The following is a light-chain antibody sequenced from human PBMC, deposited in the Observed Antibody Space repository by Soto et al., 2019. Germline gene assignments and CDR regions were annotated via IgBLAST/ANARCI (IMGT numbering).Light chain of an antibody. CDR3: QQYENLPT. Sequence: DRQMSQSPSSLSASVGDRVTITCQASQNINNYLNWYQQKPGRAPKLLIYDASNLEAGVPSRFRGSGSGTDFTFTISRLQPEDIATYYCQQYENLPTFGQGTRLEIK. CDR2: DAS. V-gene: IGKV1-33*01. CDR1: QNINNY. J-gene: IGKJ5*01.